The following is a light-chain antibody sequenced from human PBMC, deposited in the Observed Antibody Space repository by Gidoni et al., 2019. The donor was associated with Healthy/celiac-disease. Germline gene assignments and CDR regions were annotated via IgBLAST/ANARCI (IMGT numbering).Light chain of an antibody. CDR1: QSVSSN. J-gene: IGKJ2*01. V-gene: IGKV3-15*01. CDR3: YHYNNWPPRT. CDR2: GAS. Sequence: EIVLTQSPATLSMSPGERATLSCRASQSVSSNLACYNQKPGQAPRLLIYGASSRSTGIPATCCGSGACTSFTLIIISLLSEDFAVSYCYHYNNWPPRTFGQGTKLEIK.